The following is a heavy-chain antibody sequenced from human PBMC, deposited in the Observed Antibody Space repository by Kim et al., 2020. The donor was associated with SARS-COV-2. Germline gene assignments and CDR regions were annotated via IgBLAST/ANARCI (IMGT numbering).Heavy chain of an antibody. Sequence: RYSPSFQGQGTISADKSISTAYLQWSSLKASDTAMYYCATPSRGPYGMDVWGQGTTVTVSS. CDR3: ATPSRGPYGMDV. V-gene: IGHV5-51*01. J-gene: IGHJ6*02. D-gene: IGHD3-16*01.